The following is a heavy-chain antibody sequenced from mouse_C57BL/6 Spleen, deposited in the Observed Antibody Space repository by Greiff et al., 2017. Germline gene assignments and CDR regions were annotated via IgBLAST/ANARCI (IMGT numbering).Heavy chain of an antibody. CDR1: GYTFTSYW. V-gene: IGHV1-74*01. CDR2: IHPSDSDT. CDR3: STVVAPYWYFDV. D-gene: IGHD1-1*01. J-gene: IGHJ1*03. Sequence: QVQLQQPGAELVKPGASVKVSCKASGYTFTSYWMHWVKQRPGQGLEWIGRIHPSDSDTNYNQKFKGKATLTVDKSSSTSYMQLSSLTSEDSAVYYCSTVVAPYWYFDVWGTGTTVTVSS.